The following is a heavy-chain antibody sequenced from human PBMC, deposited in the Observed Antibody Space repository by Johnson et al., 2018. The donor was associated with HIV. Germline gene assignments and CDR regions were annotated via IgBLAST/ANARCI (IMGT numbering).Heavy chain of an antibody. CDR2: ISSSGTTI. J-gene: IGHJ3*02. V-gene: IGHV3-11*04. D-gene: IGHD5-24*01. CDR3: ARGDRDGYNLRDDAFDI. CDR1: GFTFSDYY. Sequence: QVQLVESGGGLAKPAWSLRLSCAASGFTFSDYYMSWIRQAPGKGLEWVSYISSSGTTIYYADSVKGRFTISRDNAKNSLYLQMNSLRAEDTAVYYCARGDRDGYNLRDDAFDIWGQGTMVTVSS.